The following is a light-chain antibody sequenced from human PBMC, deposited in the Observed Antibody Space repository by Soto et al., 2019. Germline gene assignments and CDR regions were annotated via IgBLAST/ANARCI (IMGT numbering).Light chain of an antibody. V-gene: IGLV1-40*01. CDR2: HNF. Sequence: QSVLTQPPSVSGAPGQSVTLSCTGSGANIGTYEVHWYQQVPGIAPRLLIQHNFNRPSGVPDRFSGSKSGTSASLTITGLQAGDEAYYYCQSSDTFLSAVVFGGGTKVTVL. J-gene: IGLJ2*01. CDR3: QSSDTFLSAVV. CDR1: GANIGTYE.